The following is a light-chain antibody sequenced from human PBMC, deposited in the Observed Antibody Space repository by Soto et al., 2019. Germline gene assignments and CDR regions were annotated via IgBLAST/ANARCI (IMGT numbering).Light chain of an antibody. CDR3: HQDFNLPWT. CDR1: QSVSGN. J-gene: IGKJ1*01. CDR2: GTS. V-gene: IGKV3D-15*02. Sequence: EIVMPQSPATVSVSPGERATLSCRASQSVSGNLAWYQQKPGQAPRLLIYGTSTRATGIPVRFSGSGSGTDFTLTISSLQPEDFAVYFCHQDFNLPWTFGQGTKVDI.